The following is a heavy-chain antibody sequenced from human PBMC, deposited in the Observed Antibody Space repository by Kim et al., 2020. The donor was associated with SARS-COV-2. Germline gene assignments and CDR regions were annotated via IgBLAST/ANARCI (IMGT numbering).Heavy chain of an antibody. D-gene: IGHD3-22*01. CDR3: ASPFTAYYDGAGWHL. J-gene: IGHJ4*02. CDR1: GYTFIGYH. V-gene: IGHV1-2*02. Sequence: ASVKVSCKASGYTFIGYHMHWVRQAPGQGLEWMGWIYPNSGDTNYAQKFQGRITLTRDKSISTAYLELRDLRSDDTAMYYCASPFTAYYDGAGWHLWGQGTQVTVSS. CDR2: IYPNSGDT.